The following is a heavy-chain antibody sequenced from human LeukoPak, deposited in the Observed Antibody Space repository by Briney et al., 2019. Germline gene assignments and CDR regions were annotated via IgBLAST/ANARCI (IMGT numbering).Heavy chain of an antibody. CDR1: GYIFTGHL. D-gene: IGHD5-12*01. V-gene: IGHV1-2*02. Sequence: ASVKVSCKGSGYIFTGHLIHWVRRAPGQGLEWMGWINPNSGATTYAQKFKGRVTMTRDTSTSTAYMELSGLRSDDTAIYFCARDERRGYSGYDPYYMDVWGKGTTLTVSS. CDR2: INPNSGAT. J-gene: IGHJ6*03. CDR3: ARDERRGYSGYDPYYMDV.